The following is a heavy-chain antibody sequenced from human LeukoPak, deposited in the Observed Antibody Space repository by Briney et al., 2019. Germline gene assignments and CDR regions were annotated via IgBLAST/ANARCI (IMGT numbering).Heavy chain of an antibody. J-gene: IGHJ6*03. V-gene: IGHV1-8*01. CDR1: GYTFTSYD. CDR2: MNPNSGNT. Sequence: ASVKVSCKASGYTFTSYDINWVRQATGQGLEWIGWMNPNSGNTGYAQKFQGRVTMTRNTSISTAYMELSSLRSEDTAVYYCARGEKETYYYYYMDVWGKGTTVTISS. CDR3: ARGEKETYYYYYMDV.